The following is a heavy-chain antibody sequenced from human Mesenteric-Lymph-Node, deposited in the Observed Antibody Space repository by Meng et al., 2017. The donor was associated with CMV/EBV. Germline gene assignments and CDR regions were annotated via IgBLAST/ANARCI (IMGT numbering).Heavy chain of an antibody. CDR2: MNPNSGDT. Sequence: ASVKVSCKASGYTFTSYDINWVRQATGQGLEWMGWMNPNSGDTGYAQKFQGRVTITRNTSINTAYMELSSLRSEDTAVYYCARLRGYCSSSSCYRGGWWFDPWGQGTLVTVSS. D-gene: IGHD2-2*02. CDR1: GYTFTSYD. CDR3: ARLRGYCSSSSCYRGGWWFDP. V-gene: IGHV1-8*03. J-gene: IGHJ5*02.